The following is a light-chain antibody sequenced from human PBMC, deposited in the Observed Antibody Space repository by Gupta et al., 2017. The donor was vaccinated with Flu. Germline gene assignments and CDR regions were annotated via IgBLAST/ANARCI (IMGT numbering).Light chain of an antibody. CDR1: SGDVGKKNL. CDR2: EGS. Sequence: SITIACTTTSGDVGKKNLVYWYQQYPGQAPKLIIYEGSERPSGVSKRFSGSKSGTTVSLTISGLQAEDEADYYCQSSEGSDRQPFGRGTRLTGL. CDR3: QSSEGSDRQP. V-gene: IGLV2-23*01. J-gene: IGLJ2*01.